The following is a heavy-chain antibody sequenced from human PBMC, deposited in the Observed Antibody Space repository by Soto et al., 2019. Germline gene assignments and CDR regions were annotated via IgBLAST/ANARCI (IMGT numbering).Heavy chain of an antibody. Sequence: SETLSLTCAVYGGSFSGYYWSWIRQPPGKGLEWIGEINHSGSTNYDPSLKSRVTISVDTSKNQFSLKLSSVTAADTAVYYCARVYYDFWSGYYFYYGMDVWGQGTTVTVSS. CDR3: ARVYYDFWSGYYFYYGMDV. V-gene: IGHV4-34*01. CDR1: GGSFSGYY. CDR2: INHSGST. J-gene: IGHJ6*02. D-gene: IGHD3-3*01.